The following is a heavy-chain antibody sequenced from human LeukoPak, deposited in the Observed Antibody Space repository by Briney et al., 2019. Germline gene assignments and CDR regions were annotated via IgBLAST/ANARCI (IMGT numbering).Heavy chain of an antibody. D-gene: IGHD5-18*01. CDR3: ARGHSYGY. J-gene: IGHJ4*02. CDR2: INHSGST. V-gene: IGHV4-34*01. CDR1: GGSFSGYY. Sequence: SETLSLTCAVYGGSFSGYYWSWIRQPPGKGLEWIGEINHSGSTNYNPSLKSRVTISVDTSKNQFSLKLSSVTAADTAVYYCARGHSYGYWGQGTLVTVSS.